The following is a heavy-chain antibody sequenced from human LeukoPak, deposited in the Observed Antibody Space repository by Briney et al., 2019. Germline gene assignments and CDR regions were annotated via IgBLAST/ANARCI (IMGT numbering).Heavy chain of an antibody. CDR2: IYYTGST. D-gene: IGHD6-13*01. J-gene: IGHJ4*02. CDR3: ARVRAAAIPYYFDY. V-gene: IGHV4-39*07. Sequence: PSETLSLTCLVSGGSIRSGNYYWGWIRQPPGKGLEWIGSIYYTGSTYNNPSLKTRVTMSVDTSKNQFSLNLNSVTAAATAVYYCARVRAAAIPYYFDYWGQGTLVTVSS. CDR1: GGSIRSGNYY.